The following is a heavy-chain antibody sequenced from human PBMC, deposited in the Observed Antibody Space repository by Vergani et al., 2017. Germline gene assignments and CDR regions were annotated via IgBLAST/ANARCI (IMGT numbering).Heavy chain of an antibody. D-gene: IGHD3-10*01. J-gene: IGHJ6*02. CDR1: GFTFSSYG. V-gene: IGHV3-33*01. CDR3: ASSGERRYYYGMDV. CDR2: IWYDGSNK. Sequence: QVQLVESGGGVVQPGRSLRLSCAASGFTFSSYGMHWVRQAPGKGLEWVAVIWYDGSNKYYADSVKGRFTISRDNSKNTLYLQMNSLRAEDTAVYYCASSGERRYYYGMDVWGQGTTVTVSS.